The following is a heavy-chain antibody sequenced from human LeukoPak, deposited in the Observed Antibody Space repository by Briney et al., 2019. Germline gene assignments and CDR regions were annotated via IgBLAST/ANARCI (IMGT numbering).Heavy chain of an antibody. J-gene: IGHJ4*02. CDR1: GFTFSSYE. Sequence: GVLRLSCAASGFTFSSYEMNWVRQAPGKGLEWVSYISRSGSNIYYGDSVKGRFTISRDNAKNSLYLQMNSLRAEDTAVYYCARSLYYGDDDNYFDYWGQGTLVTVSS. D-gene: IGHD3-3*01. CDR2: ISRSGSNI. V-gene: IGHV3-48*03. CDR3: ARSLYYGDDDNYFDY.